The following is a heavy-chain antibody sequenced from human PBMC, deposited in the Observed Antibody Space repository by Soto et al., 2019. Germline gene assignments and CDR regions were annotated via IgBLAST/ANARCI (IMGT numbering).Heavy chain of an antibody. D-gene: IGHD2-2*01. CDR1: GYSFTSYW. V-gene: IGHV5-51*01. Sequence: PGESLKISCKGSGYSFTSYWIGWVRQIPGKGLEWMGIIYPGDSDTRYSPSFQGQVTISADKSISTAYLQWSSLKASDTAMYYCARHGDIVVVPADRDYYYYGMDVWGQGTTVTVSS. CDR3: ARHGDIVVVPADRDYYYYGMDV. J-gene: IGHJ6*02. CDR2: IYPGDSDT.